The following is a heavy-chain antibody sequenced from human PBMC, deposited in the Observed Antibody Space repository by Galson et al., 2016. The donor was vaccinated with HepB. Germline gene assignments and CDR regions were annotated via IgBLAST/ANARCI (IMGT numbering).Heavy chain of an antibody. V-gene: IGHV3-30*18. Sequence: SLRLSCAASGFTFSSYGMHWVRQAPGKGLEWVAVISYDGSNKYYADSVKGRFTNSRDNSKNTLYLQMNSLEAEDTAVYYCAKAAYSGRYGFDYWGQGTLVTVSS. CDR1: GFTFSSYG. D-gene: IGHD1-26*01. J-gene: IGHJ4*02. CDR2: ISYDGSNK. CDR3: AKAAYSGRYGFDY.